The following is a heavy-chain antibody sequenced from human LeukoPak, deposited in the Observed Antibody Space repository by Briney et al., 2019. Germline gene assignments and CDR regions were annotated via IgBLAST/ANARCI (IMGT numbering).Heavy chain of an antibody. CDR1: GFTFSSYG. J-gene: IGHJ4*02. V-gene: IGHV3-33*01. D-gene: IGHD4-17*01. Sequence: GRSLRLSCAASGFTFSSYGMHWVRQAPGKGLEWVAVIWYDGSNKYYADSVKGRFTISRDNSKNTLYLQMGSLRAEDMAVYYCARSEQQDFGDYEFDYWGQGTLVTVSS. CDR2: IWYDGSNK. CDR3: ARSEQQDFGDYEFDY.